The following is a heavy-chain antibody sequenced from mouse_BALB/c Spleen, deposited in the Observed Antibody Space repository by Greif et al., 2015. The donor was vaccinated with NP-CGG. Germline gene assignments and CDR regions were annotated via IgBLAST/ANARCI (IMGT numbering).Heavy chain of an antibody. CDR1: GYTFTSYW. V-gene: IGHV1-7*01. CDR3: ARREGTGTFAY. D-gene: IGHD4-1*01. CDR2: INPSTGYT. Sequence: VQLQQSGAVLAKPGASVKMSCKASGYTFTSYWMHWVKQRPGQGLEWIGYINPSTGYTEYNQKFKDKATLTADKSSSTAYMQLSSLTSEDSAVYYCARREGTGTFAYWGQGTLVTVSA. J-gene: IGHJ3*01.